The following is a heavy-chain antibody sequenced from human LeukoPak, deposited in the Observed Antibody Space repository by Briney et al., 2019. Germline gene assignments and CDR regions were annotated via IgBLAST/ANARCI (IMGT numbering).Heavy chain of an antibody. CDR2: ISYDGSKK. D-gene: IGHD2-15*01. Sequence: PGGSLRLSCVASGFTFSSYGMHWVRQAPGKGLEWVAVISYDGSKKYCADSVEGRFTISRDSSKNTLYLHMNSLRPEDTAVYYCAKAYCSGASCLADYWGQGTLVTVSS. J-gene: IGHJ4*02. CDR3: AKAYCSGASCLADY. CDR1: GFTFSSYG. V-gene: IGHV3-30*18.